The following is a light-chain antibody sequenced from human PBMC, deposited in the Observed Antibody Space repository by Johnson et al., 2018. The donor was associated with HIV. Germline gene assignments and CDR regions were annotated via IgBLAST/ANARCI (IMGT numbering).Light chain of an antibody. CDR3: GTWDSSLSAYA. Sequence: QSVLTQSPSVSAAPGQKVTISCSGSSSNIGNNYVSWYQQLPGAAPKLLIYDNNKRPSGIPDRFSGSKSGTSATLGITGLQTGDEADYYCGTWDSSLSAYACATWTKVTVL. CDR2: DNN. CDR1: SSNIGNNY. J-gene: IGLJ1*01. V-gene: IGLV1-51*01.